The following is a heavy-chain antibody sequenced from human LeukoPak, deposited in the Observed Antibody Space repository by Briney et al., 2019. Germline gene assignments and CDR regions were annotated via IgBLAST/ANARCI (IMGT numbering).Heavy chain of an antibody. CDR1: GGSFSGYY. CDR3: ASKGPFGELFGYYFDY. Sequence: SETLSLTCAVYGGSFSGYYWSWIRQPPGKGLKWIGEINHSGSTNYNPSLKSRVTISVDTSKNQFSLKLSSVTAADTAVYYCASKGPFGELFGYYFDYWGQGTLVTVSS. CDR2: INHSGST. V-gene: IGHV4-34*01. D-gene: IGHD3-10*01. J-gene: IGHJ4*02.